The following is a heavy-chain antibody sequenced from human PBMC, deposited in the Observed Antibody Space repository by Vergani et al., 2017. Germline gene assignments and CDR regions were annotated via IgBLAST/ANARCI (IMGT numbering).Heavy chain of an antibody. J-gene: IGHJ6*03. CDR2: ILSTDEK. CDR1: GFSLDDYRMR. D-gene: IGHD3-16*02. CDR3: VRISSYHYLYNSFYFMDL. Sequence: QVILKESGPVRVRPTETLTLTCTVSGFSLDDYRMRVTWVRQSPGKALEWLSHILSTDEKFYSPYLQSRLMISRDTSRSQVVLTMTNMVPADTGTYFCVRISSYHYLYNSFYFMDLWGKGTAVTVSS. V-gene: IGHV2-26*02.